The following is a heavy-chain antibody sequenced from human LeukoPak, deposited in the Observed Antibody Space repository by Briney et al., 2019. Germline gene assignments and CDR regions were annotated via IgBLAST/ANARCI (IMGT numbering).Heavy chain of an antibody. J-gene: IGHJ6*02. CDR3: ARTAYGDYASYYYGMDV. Sequence: SETLSLTCTVSGGSISSYYWSWIRQPPGKGLEWIGYIYYSGSTNYNPSLKSRVTISVDTSKNQFSLQLNSVTPEDTAVYYCARTAYGDYASYYYGMDVWGQGTTVTVSS. CDR1: GGSISSYY. CDR2: IYYSGST. D-gene: IGHD4-17*01. V-gene: IGHV4-59*12.